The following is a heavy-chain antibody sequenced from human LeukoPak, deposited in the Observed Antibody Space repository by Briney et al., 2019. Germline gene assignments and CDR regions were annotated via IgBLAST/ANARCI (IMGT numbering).Heavy chain of an antibody. CDR2: IRSKADSYTT. J-gene: IGHJ4*02. V-gene: IGHV3-73*01. CDR1: GFTFSGSA. CDR3: RAAADLNDY. Sequence: GGSLRHSCAASGFTFSGSAMHWVRQASGKGLEWLGRIRSKADSYTTAYAASVKGRFIVSRDDSKNTAYLQMNSLKTEDTAVCYCRAAADLNDYWGQGTLVTVSS. D-gene: IGHD6-13*01.